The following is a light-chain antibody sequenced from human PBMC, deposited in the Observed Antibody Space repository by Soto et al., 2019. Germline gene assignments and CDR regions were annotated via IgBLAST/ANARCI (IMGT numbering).Light chain of an antibody. Sequence: DIQMTQSPSSLSGSVGDRATITCRASQSISNYLNWYQQKPGKAPKLLIYAASSLESGVPSRFSGSGSGTDFTLTISSLQPEDFATYYCQQSYSTPYTFGQGTKLEIK. V-gene: IGKV1-39*01. CDR2: AAS. CDR1: QSISNY. J-gene: IGKJ2*01. CDR3: QQSYSTPYT.